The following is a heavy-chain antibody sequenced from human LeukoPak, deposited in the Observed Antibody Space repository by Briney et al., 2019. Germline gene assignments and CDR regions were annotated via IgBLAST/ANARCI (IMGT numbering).Heavy chain of an antibody. V-gene: IGHV1-2*02. J-gene: IGHJ4*02. CDR2: INPDSGGT. Sequence: ASVKVSCKASGYTFTAYYLHWVRQAPGQGLGWMGWINPDSGGTNYVQKFQGRVTMTRDTSISTAYMELSGLSSDDTAVYYCARVTDETGQWGQGTLVTVSS. CDR1: GYTFTAYY. CDR3: ARVTDETGQ. D-gene: IGHD2-21*02.